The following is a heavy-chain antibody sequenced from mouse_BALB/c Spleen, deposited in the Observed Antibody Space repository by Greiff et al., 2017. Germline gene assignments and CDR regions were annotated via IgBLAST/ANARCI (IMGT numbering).Heavy chain of an antibody. V-gene: IGHV2-9*02. CDR2: IWAGGST. Sequence: QVQLQQSGPGLVAPSQSLSITCTVSGFSLTSYGVHWVRQPPGKGLEWLGVIWAGGSTNYNSALMSRLSISKDNSKSQVFLKMNSLQTDDTAMHYCARGGLGKAWFAYWGQGTLVTVSA. CDR3: ARGGLGKAWFAY. J-gene: IGHJ3*01. D-gene: IGHD3-3*01. CDR1: GFSLTSYG.